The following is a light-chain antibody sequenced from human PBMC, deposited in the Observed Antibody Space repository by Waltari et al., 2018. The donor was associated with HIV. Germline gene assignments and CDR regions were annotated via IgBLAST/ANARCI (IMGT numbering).Light chain of an antibody. J-gene: IGLJ1*01. Sequence: QSALTQPRSVSGSPGQSVTISCTGTSSDFGGYNSVSWYQQHPGKAPKLLIYDVSKWPSGVPDRFSGSKSGNTASLTISGLRADDEADYYCCSYGGTYNVFGTGTKVTIL. CDR3: CSYGGTYNV. CDR1: SSDFGGYNS. V-gene: IGLV2-11*01. CDR2: DVS.